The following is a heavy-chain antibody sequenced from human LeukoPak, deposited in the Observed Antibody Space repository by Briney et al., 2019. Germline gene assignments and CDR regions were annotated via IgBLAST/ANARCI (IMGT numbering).Heavy chain of an antibody. CDR1: GGSMSSYY. J-gene: IGHJ4*02. V-gene: IGHV4-59*08. CDR3: ARNENYNSGWYIDY. Sequence: SETLSLTCTVSGGSMSSYYWSWIRQPPGKGLEWIGSIYYSGSTNYNPSLKTRVTISVDTSRNQFSLKLSSVTAADTAVYYCARNENYNSGWYIDYWGQGTLVTVSS. D-gene: IGHD6-19*01. CDR2: IYYSGST.